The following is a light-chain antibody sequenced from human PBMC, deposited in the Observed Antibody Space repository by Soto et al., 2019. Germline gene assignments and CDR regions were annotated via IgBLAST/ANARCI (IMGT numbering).Light chain of an antibody. J-gene: IGKJ1*01. Sequence: EIVLTQSPGTLSLSPGERGTLSCRASQSVSSSYLAWYQQKSGQAPRLLIYGASSRATGIPDRFSGSGSGTAFTLTISRLEPADFAVYYCQQYGSSPWTFGQGTKVEIK. CDR2: GAS. V-gene: IGKV3-20*01. CDR3: QQYGSSPWT. CDR1: QSVSSSY.